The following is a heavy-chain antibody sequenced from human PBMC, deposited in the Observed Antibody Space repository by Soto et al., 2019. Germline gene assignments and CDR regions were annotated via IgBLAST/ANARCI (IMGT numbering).Heavy chain of an antibody. D-gene: IGHD3-22*01. Sequence: EVQLLESGGGLVQPGGSLRLSCAASGFAFTNYAMNWVRQAPGKGLEWVSGISGSGGSTYYADSVKGRFTISRDNSKNTLYLQMNSLRAEDTASYYCASYYYHSSGYYHYFDYWGQGTLVTVSS. CDR1: GFAFTNYA. V-gene: IGHV3-23*01. CDR2: ISGSGGST. CDR3: ASYYYHSSGYYHYFDY. J-gene: IGHJ4*02.